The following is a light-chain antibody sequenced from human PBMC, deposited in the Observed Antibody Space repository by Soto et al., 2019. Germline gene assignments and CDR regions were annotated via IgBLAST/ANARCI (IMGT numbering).Light chain of an antibody. J-gene: IGKJ4*01. V-gene: IGKV1-39*01. CDR2: AAS. CDR3: QQSYSTPFT. CDR1: QSISSY. Sequence: DIQMTQSPSSLSASVGDRVTITCRASQSISSYLNWYQQKPGKAPNLLIYAASSLQSGVPSSFSGSGSGTDFTLTISSLQPEDFASYYCQQSYSTPFTFGGGTKVEFK.